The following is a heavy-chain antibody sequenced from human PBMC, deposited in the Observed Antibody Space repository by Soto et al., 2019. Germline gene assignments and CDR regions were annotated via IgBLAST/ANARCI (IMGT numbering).Heavy chain of an antibody. CDR3: ARGHTAMVSAYFDY. D-gene: IGHD5-18*01. Sequence: GGSLRLSCAASGFTFSDYYMSWIRQAPGKGLEWVSYISSSGSTIYYADSVKGRFNISRDNSKKTLYLQMNSLRADDTAVYYCARGHTAMVSAYFDYWGQGTLVTVSS. CDR1: GFTFSDYY. J-gene: IGHJ4*02. V-gene: IGHV3-11*04. CDR2: ISSSGSTI.